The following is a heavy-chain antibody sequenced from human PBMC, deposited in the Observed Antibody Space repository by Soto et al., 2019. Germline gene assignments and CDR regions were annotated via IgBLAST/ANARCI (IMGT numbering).Heavy chain of an antibody. Sequence: SETLSLTCAVYGEPLSGDYWTWIRQPPGKGLEWIGEINHSGSTNYNPSLKSRVTISVDTSKNQFSLNLSSVTAADTAVYFCARLGMRFPGSSWRLYHFDYWGQGTLVTVSS. V-gene: IGHV4-34*01. CDR2: INHSGST. CDR3: ARLGMRFPGSSWRLYHFDY. D-gene: IGHD6-13*01. J-gene: IGHJ4*02. CDR1: GEPLSGDY.